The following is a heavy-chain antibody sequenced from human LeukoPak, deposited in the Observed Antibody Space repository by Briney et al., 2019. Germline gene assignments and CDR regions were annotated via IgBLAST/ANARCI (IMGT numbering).Heavy chain of an antibody. D-gene: IGHD1-26*01. CDR1: GFTFSSYN. Sequence: GGSLRLSCAASGFTFSSYNMSWVRQAPGKGLEWVSVIYSGGNTYYGDSVKGRFTISRDNSKNTLYLQMNSLRAEDMAVYYCVRGLPGSAHCWGQGTLVTVYS. V-gene: IGHV3-66*01. CDR3: VRGLPGSAHC. J-gene: IGHJ4*02. CDR2: IYSGGNT.